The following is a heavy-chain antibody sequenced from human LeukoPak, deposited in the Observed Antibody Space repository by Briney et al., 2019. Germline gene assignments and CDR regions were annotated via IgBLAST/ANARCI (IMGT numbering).Heavy chain of an antibody. CDR1: GFTVSSNY. D-gene: IGHD2-15*01. CDR3: ARGAGYCSGGSCYSDDAFDI. CDR2: IYSGGST. V-gene: IGHV3-53*01. Sequence: SGGSLRLSCAASGFTVSSNYMSWVRHAPGKGLEWVSVIYSGGSTYYADSVKGRFTISRDNSKNTLYLQMNSLRAEDTAVYYCARGAGYCSGGSCYSDDAFDIWGQGTMVTVSS. J-gene: IGHJ3*02.